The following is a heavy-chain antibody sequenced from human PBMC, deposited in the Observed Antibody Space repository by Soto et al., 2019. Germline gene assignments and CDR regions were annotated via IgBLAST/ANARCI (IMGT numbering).Heavy chain of an antibody. J-gene: IGHJ4*02. CDR3: ARLSVRYCSGGSCSQLDY. CDR1: GFTFSTYS. V-gene: IGHV3-48*02. D-gene: IGHD2-15*01. Sequence: EVQLVESGGGLVQPGGSVRLSCAASGFTFSTYSMNWVRQAPGKGLEWVSFISSSGGTISYADSGKGRFTISRDNAKNSLYLQMNSLSDEDTAVYYCARLSVRYCSGGSCSQLDYWGQGTLVTVSS. CDR2: ISSSGGTI.